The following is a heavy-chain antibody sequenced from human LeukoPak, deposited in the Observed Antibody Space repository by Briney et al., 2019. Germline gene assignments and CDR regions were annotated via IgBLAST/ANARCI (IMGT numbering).Heavy chain of an antibody. CDR2: INRDGSST. J-gene: IGHJ4*02. CDR3: AGGGYTYGLY. D-gene: IGHD5-18*01. Sequence: PGGSLRLSCAASGFTFDDYGMSWVRQAPGKGLVWVSRINRDGSSTSYADSVKRRFTISRDNTKNTLHLQMNSLRAEDTAVYYCAGGGYTYGLYWGQGDLVTVSS. CDR1: GFTFDDYG. V-gene: IGHV3-74*01.